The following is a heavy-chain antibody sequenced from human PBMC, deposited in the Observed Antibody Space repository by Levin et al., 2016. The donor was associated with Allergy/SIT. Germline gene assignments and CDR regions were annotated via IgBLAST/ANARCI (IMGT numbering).Heavy chain of an antibody. V-gene: IGHV6-1*01. CDR2: TYYRSKWYN. CDR3: ARDLVFAAAGTYYFDY. J-gene: IGHJ4*02. Sequence: LRLSCAISGDSVSSNSAAWNWIRQSPSRGLEWLGRTYYRSKWYNDYAVSVKSRITINPDTSKNQFSLQLNSVTPEDTAVYYCARDLVFAAAGTYYFDYWGQGTLVTVSS. D-gene: IGHD6-13*01. CDR1: GDSVSSNSAA.